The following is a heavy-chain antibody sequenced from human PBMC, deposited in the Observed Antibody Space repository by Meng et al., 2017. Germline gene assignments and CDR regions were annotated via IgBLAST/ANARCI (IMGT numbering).Heavy chain of an antibody. Sequence: QVEVVECGAEVKKPGAEVKVSCKDSGGTFSSYAISWVRQAPGQGLEWMGGIIPIFGTANYAQKLQGRVTITADKSTSTAYMELSSLRSEETAVYYCASLTGWFDPWGQGTLVTVSS. CDR2: IIPIFGTA. J-gene: IGHJ5*02. D-gene: IGHD3-10*01. CDR3: ASLTGWFDP. CDR1: GGTFSSYA. V-gene: IGHV1-69*06.